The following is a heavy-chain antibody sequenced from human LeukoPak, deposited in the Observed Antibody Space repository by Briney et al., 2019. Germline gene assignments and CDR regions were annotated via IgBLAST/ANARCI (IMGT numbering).Heavy chain of an antibody. Sequence: SETLSLTCTVSGGSISSGDYYWSWIRQPPGKGLEWIGYIYYSGSTYYNPSLKSRVTISVDTSKNQFSLRLGSVTAADTAVYSCARFPFDGYNYYLDYWGQGTLVTVSS. CDR2: IYYSGST. CDR1: GGSISSGDYY. CDR3: ARFPFDGYNYYLDY. D-gene: IGHD5-24*01. V-gene: IGHV4-30-4*02. J-gene: IGHJ4*02.